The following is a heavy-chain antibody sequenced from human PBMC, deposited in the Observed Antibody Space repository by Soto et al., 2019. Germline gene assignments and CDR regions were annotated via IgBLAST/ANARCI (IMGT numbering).Heavy chain of an antibody. CDR2: ISGSGSTI. V-gene: IGHV3-48*03. J-gene: IGHJ1*01. Sequence: GGSLRLSCEATGFTFSSHEMNWIRQTPGKRLEWIAKISGSGSTINYADSVKGRFTISRDNVQRTLHLQMASMRVEDKGVYYCARGGVYWGRGTLVTVSS. CDR3: ARGGVY. D-gene: IGHD2-8*01. CDR1: GFTFSSHE.